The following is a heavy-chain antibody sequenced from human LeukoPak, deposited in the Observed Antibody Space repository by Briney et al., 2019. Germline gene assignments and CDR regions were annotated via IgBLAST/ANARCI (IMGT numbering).Heavy chain of an antibody. CDR1: GFTFSGYE. Sequence: GGSLRLSCAASGFTFSGYEMNWVRQAPGKGLEWVSYISSSGSIIYYADSVKGRFTISRDNAKNSLYLQMNSLRAEDTAVYYCARDDAGHSSGWYWVYWGQGTLVTVSS. J-gene: IGHJ4*02. V-gene: IGHV3-48*03. CDR3: ARDDAGHSSGWYWVY. CDR2: ISSSGSII. D-gene: IGHD6-19*01.